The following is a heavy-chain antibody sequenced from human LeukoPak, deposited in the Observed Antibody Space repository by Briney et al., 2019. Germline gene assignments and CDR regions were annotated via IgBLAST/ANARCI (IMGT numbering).Heavy chain of an antibody. Sequence: GGSLRLSCAASGFTFSSYWMHWVRQAPGKGLVWVSRINSDGSSTNYADSVKGRFTISRDNAKNTLYLEMNSLRVEDTALYCCARGSTMIRNALDIWGQGTMVTVSS. CDR2: INSDGSST. D-gene: IGHD3-22*01. V-gene: IGHV3-74*01. J-gene: IGHJ3*02. CDR3: ARGSTMIRNALDI. CDR1: GFTFSSYW.